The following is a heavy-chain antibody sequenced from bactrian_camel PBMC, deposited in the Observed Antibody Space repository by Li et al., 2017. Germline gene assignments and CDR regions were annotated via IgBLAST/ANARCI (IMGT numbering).Heavy chain of an antibody. Sequence: HVQLVESGGGSVQTGGSLLLSCAASGYNYYRYCMGWFRQTPGKKREALATISPDGSSTHIVDSVKGRFTISRDNAKNTLYLQMNNLKTEDTATYYCVACRVVDDSMRHWGQGTQVTVS. CDR1: GYNYYRYC. CDR2: ISPDGSST. J-gene: IGHJ4*01. D-gene: IGHD7*01. CDR3: VACRVVDDSMRH. V-gene: IGHV3S54*01.